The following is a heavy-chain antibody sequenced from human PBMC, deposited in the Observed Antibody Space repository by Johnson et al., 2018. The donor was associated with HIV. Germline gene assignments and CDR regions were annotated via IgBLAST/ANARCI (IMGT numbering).Heavy chain of an antibody. CDR3: ARRSVITMISGDAVDI. V-gene: IGHV3-20*04. D-gene: IGHD3-22*01. CDR1: GFTFDDYG. Sequence: VQLVESGGGVVRPGGSLRLSCAASGFTFDDYGMSWVRQAPGKGLEWVSGVNWNGDSTGYADSVKGRFTISRDNAKNSLYLQMNSLRAEDTALYYCARRSVITMISGDAVDIWGQGTMVTVSS. CDR2: VNWNGDST. J-gene: IGHJ3*02.